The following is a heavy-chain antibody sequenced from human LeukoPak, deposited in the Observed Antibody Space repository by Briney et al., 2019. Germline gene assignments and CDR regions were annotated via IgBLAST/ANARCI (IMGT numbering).Heavy chain of an antibody. V-gene: IGHV4-59*02. D-gene: IGHD2/OR15-2a*01. CDR2: LSYTGKT. CDR1: GASVSSSH. CDR3: EGYFEPFDH. Sequence: PSETLSLTCVVSGASVSSSHWNWIRQLPGKGLEWIGCLSYTGKTDYNPSLTSRVTISLDTSKNQVSLKLRSVTAADTTVYCSEGYFEPFDHWGQGTLVTVSS. J-gene: IGHJ4*02.